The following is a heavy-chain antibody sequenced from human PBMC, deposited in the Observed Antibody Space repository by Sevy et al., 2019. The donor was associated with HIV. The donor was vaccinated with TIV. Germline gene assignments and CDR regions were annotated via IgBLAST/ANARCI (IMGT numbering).Heavy chain of an antibody. Sequence: GGSLRLSCAASGFNFGSHAMHWVRQAPGKGLDWVAVISSDGNSQYSADSVKGRFTSRDNSKNTLYLQMDSLRVEDTAVYYCARDLISGSYSQSLDYWGQGTLVTVSS. CDR1: GFNFGSHA. J-gene: IGHJ4*02. D-gene: IGHD1-26*01. CDR2: ISSDGNSQ. V-gene: IGHV3-30*04. CDR3: ARDLISGSYSQSLDY.